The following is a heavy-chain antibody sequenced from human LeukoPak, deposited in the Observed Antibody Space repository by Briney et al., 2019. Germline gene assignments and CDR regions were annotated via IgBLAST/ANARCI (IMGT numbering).Heavy chain of an antibody. V-gene: IGHV1-69*05. CDR2: IIPIFGTA. J-gene: IGHJ4*02. CDR1: GGTFSSYA. Sequence: SVKISCKASGGTFSSYAISWVRQAPGQGLEWMGRIIPIFGTANYAQKFQGRVTITTDESTSTAYMELSSLRSEDTAVYYCARDRRRYYYDSSGYYGFDYWGQGTLVTVSS. D-gene: IGHD3-22*01. CDR3: ARDRRRYYYDSSGYYGFDY.